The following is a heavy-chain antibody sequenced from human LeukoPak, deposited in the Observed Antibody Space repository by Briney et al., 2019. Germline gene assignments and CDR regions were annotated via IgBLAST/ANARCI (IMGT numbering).Heavy chain of an antibody. CDR3: ARDADYGGNSFYY. CDR1: GFTFSSYS. D-gene: IGHD4-23*01. CDR2: ISSSSSYI. Sequence: PGGSLRLSCAASGFTFSSYSMNWVRQAPGKGVEWVSSISSSSSYIYYADSVKGRFTISRDNAKNSLYLQMYSLRAEDTAVYYCARDADYGGNSFYYWGQGTLVTVSS. V-gene: IGHV3-21*01. J-gene: IGHJ4*02.